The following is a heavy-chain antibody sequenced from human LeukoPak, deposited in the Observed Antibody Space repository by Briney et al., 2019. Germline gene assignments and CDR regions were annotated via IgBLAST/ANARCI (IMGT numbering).Heavy chain of an antibody. V-gene: IGHV4-59*01. D-gene: IGHD3-10*01. Sequence: SETLSLTCTVYGGSISSYYWSWIRQPPGKGLEWIGYIYYSGSTSYNPSLKSRVTISVDTSKNQFSLKLSAVTAADTAVYYCARVTMVRGARYMDVWGKGTTVTV. CDR1: GGSISSYY. CDR3: ARVTMVRGARYMDV. J-gene: IGHJ6*03. CDR2: IYYSGST.